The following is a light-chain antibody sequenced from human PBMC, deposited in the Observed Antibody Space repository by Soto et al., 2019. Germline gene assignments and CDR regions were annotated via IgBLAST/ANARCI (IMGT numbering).Light chain of an antibody. J-gene: IGKJ5*01. Sequence: DIQMTQSPSSLSASVGDTVTTTCRASQSIALSVNWYQQKPGKAPKLLIYVAFTLESGVPSRFSGSGSGTEFTLTIRSLQPEDFATYYCQQSFRSPITFGQGTRLEI. V-gene: IGKV1-39*01. CDR3: QQSFRSPIT. CDR1: QSIALS. CDR2: VAF.